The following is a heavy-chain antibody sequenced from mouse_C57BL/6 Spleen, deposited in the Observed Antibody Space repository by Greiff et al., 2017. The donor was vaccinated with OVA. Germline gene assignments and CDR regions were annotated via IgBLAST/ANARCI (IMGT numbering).Heavy chain of an antibody. Sequence: EVQLVESGGGLVQPGGSLKLSCAASGFTFSDYYMYWVRQTPEKRLEWVAYISNGGGSTYYPDTVQGRFTISRDNAKNTLYLQMSRLKSEDTAMYDCARQTADYYGSSHFDDGGQGTTLTVSS. D-gene: IGHD1-1*01. CDR2: ISNGGGST. V-gene: IGHV5-12*01. CDR1: GFTFSDYY. J-gene: IGHJ2*01. CDR3: ARQTADYYGSSHFDD.